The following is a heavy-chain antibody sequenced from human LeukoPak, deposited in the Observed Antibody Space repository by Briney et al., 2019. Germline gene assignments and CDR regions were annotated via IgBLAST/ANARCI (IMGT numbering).Heavy chain of an antibody. CDR1: GYTFTSYD. Sequence: ASVKVSCKASGYTFTSYDINWVRQAPGQGLEWMGWMNSNSGNTGYAQKFQGRLTITRITSISTAYMELSSLRSEDTAIYYCARGASRSFDYWGQGTLVTVSS. CDR2: MNSNSGNT. V-gene: IGHV1-8*03. D-gene: IGHD2-15*01. CDR3: ARGASRSFDY. J-gene: IGHJ4*02.